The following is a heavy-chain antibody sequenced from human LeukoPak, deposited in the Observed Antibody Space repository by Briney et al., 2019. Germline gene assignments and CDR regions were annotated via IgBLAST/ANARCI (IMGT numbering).Heavy chain of an antibody. Sequence: GASVKVSCKASGYTFTSYAMNWVRQAPGQGPEWMGWINTNTGNPTYAQGFTGRFVFSLDTSVSTAYLQISSLKAEDTAVYYCARTVAGLQKAHFDYWGQGTLVTVSS. J-gene: IGHJ4*02. CDR3: ARTVAGLQKAHFDY. CDR1: GYTFTSYA. CDR2: INTNTGNP. D-gene: IGHD6-19*01. V-gene: IGHV7-4-1*02.